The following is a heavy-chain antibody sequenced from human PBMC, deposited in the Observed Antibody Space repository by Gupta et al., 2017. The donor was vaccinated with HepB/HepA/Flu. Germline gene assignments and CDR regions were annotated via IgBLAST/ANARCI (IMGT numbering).Heavy chain of an antibody. CDR1: GFTFDDYG. CDR2: ISWNGDRI. D-gene: IGHD3-9*01. CDR3: AKDIAIEWRYFDGDHYYGMDV. J-gene: IGHJ6*02. Sequence: EVQLVESGGGLVQPGRSLRLSCAASGFTFDDYGMHWVRQVPGKGLEWVSGISWNGDRIGYADSVKGRFTISRDNAKNSLYLEMSSLRGEDTAVYYCAKDIAIEWRYFDGDHYYGMDVWGQGTTVTVSS. V-gene: IGHV3-9*01.